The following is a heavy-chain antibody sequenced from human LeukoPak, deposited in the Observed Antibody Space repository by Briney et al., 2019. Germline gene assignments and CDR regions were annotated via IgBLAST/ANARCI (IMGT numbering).Heavy chain of an antibody. D-gene: IGHD2-2*01. V-gene: IGHV3-7*01. CDR2: IRQDGSEK. CDR3: ARCSSTSCYDY. CDR1: GFTFSSYW. J-gene: IGHJ4*02. Sequence: GGSLRLSCAASGFTFSSYWMSWVRQAPGKGLEWVANIRQDGSEKYHVDSVKGRFTISRDNAKNSLYLQMNSLRAEDTAVYYCARCSSTSCYDYWGQGTLVTVSS.